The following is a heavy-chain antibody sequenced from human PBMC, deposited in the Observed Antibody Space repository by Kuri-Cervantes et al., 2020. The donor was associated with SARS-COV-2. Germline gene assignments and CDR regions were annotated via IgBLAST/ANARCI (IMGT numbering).Heavy chain of an antibody. CDR1: GFTFSSYA. V-gene: IGHV3-30*04. D-gene: IGHD3-16*01. Sequence: GESLKISCAASGFTFSSYAMHWVRQAQAKGLEWVAVISYDGSNKYYADSVKGRFTISRDNSKNMLYLQMNSLRAEDTAVYYCARDIGGLLDYWGQGTLVTVSS. CDR3: ARDIGGLLDY. J-gene: IGHJ4*02. CDR2: ISYDGSNK.